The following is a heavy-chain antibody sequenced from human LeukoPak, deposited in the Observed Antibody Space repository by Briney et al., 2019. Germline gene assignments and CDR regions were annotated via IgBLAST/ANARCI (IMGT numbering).Heavy chain of an antibody. CDR3: ARAGYDYYDSSGYYPAGY. CDR2: ISSNGGST. CDR1: GFTFSSYA. V-gene: IGHV3-64*01. Sequence: GGSLRLSCAASGFTFSSYAMHWVRQAPGKGLEYVSAISSNGGSTYYANSVKGRFTISRDNSKNTLYLQMGSLRAEDMTVYYCARAGYDYYDSSGYYPAGYWGQGTLVTVSS. J-gene: IGHJ4*02. D-gene: IGHD3-22*01.